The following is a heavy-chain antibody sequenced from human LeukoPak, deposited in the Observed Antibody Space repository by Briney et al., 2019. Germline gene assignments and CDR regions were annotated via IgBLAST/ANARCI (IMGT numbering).Heavy chain of an antibody. Sequence: PGGSLRLSCAASGFTFSDYYMSWIRQAPGKGLEWVSYISSSGSTIYYADSVKGRFTISRDNAKNSLYLQMNSLRAEDTAVYYCARDRMYRDILTGYYNDWYFDLWGRGTLVTVSS. J-gene: IGHJ2*01. D-gene: IGHD3-9*01. V-gene: IGHV3-11*01. CDR2: ISSSGSTI. CDR3: ARDRMYRDILTGYYNDWYFDL. CDR1: GFTFSDYY.